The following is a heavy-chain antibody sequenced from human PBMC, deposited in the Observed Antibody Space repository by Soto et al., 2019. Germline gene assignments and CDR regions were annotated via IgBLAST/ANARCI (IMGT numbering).Heavy chain of an antibody. J-gene: IGHJ4*02. CDR3: ARCDTTSSFSRIRN. D-gene: IGHD2-2*01. V-gene: IGHV3-9*01. CDR2: ISWNSGNI. CDR1: GFTFDAHA. Sequence: EVQLVESGGGLVQPGRSLRLSCAGSGFTFDAHAMHWVRQAPGKGLEWVSTISWNSGNIHYADSVKGRFTISRDNAKNSLYLQMNSLSAEDTALYYCARCDTTSSFSRIRNWDQGTLVTVSS.